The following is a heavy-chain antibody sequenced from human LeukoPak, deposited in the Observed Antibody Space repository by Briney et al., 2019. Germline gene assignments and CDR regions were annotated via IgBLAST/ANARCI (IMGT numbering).Heavy chain of an antibody. CDR3: AKDGDYYDSSALVALDT. CDR2: IRGSGGRI. J-gene: IGHJ3*02. D-gene: IGHD3-22*01. CDR1: GFTFSSYD. Sequence: GSLTLSCAGSGFTFSSYDMNWVRQTPGKGLEWVSSIRGSGGRIHYADSVKGRFTIARDNSKNTLYLQMRSLRAEDTAVYYCAKDGDYYDSSALVALDTWGQGTMVTVSS. V-gene: IGHV3-23*01.